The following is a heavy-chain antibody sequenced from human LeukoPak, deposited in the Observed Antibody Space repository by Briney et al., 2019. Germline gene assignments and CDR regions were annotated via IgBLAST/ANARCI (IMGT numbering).Heavy chain of an antibody. J-gene: IGHJ4*02. CDR1: GFTFSSYA. Sequence: GRSLRLSCAASGFTFSSYAMHWVRQAPGKGLEWVAAISYDGNNKYYGDSVKGRFTISRDNSKNTLYLQMNSLRAEDTAVYYCARGPRFAIRMIVVVTKGHFDYWGQGTLVTVSS. CDR3: ARGPRFAIRMIVVVTKGHFDY. D-gene: IGHD3-22*01. V-gene: IGHV3-30*04. CDR2: ISYDGNNK.